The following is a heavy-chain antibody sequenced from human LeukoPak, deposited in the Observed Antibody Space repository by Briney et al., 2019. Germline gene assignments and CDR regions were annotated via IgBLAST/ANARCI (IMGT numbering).Heavy chain of an antibody. D-gene: IGHD3-3*01. CDR3: ARVDDFWSGYYSGRSFDV. J-gene: IGHJ3*01. V-gene: IGHV3-66*01. CDR2: IYSGGTT. Sequence: TGGSLRLSCAVSGFTVDTNYMTWVRQAPGKGLEWVSLIYSGGTTYYADSVKGRFTISRDNSMNTLYLQMNSLRAEDTAVYYCARVDDFWSGYYSGRSFDVWGQGTMVTVSS. CDR1: GFTVDTNY.